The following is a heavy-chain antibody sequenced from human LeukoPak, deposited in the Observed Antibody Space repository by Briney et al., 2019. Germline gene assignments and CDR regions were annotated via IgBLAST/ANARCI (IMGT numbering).Heavy chain of an antibody. CDR3: AKDYGSGSYGLRYYFDY. V-gene: IGHV3-23*01. CDR2: ISGSGGST. CDR1: GFTFSSYA. Sequence: GGSLRLSCAASGFTFSSYAMSWVRQAPGKGLEWVSAISGSGGSTYYADSVKGRFTISRDNSKNTLYLQMSSLRAEDTAVYYCAKDYGSGSYGLRYYFDYWGQGTLVTVSS. J-gene: IGHJ4*02. D-gene: IGHD3-10*01.